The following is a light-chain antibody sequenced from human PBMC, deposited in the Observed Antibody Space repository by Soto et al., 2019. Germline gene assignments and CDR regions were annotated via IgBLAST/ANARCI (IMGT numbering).Light chain of an antibody. J-gene: IGKJ1*01. Sequence: DIQMTHSPSSLSASVGDRVTITCRASQSISTYLNWYQHKPGKAPKLLIYAASSLQTGVPSRFSGSRSGTDFPLTISRLHREDFATSYCQQTDIFPRTFGQGTKVEMK. V-gene: IGKV1-39*01. CDR1: QSISTY. CDR3: QQTDIFPRT. CDR2: AAS.